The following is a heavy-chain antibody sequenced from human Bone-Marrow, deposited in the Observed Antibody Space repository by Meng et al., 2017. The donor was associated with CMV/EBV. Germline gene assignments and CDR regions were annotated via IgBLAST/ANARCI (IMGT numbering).Heavy chain of an antibody. CDR1: GGSFSGYY. J-gene: IGHJ6*02. D-gene: IGHD2-2*01. V-gene: IGHV4-34*01. CDR2: INHSGST. Sequence: GSLRLSCAVYGGSFSGYYWSWIRQPPGKGLEWIGEINHSGSTNYNPSLKSRVTISVDTSKNQFSLKLSSVTAADTAVYYCARGRYCSSTSCVNTVLYYYYGMDVWGQGTTVTVS. CDR3: ARGRYCSSTSCVNTVLYYYYGMDV.